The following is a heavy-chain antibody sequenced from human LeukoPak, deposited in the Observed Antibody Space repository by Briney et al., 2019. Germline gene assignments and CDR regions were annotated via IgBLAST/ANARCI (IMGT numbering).Heavy chain of an antibody. V-gene: IGHV3-9*01. J-gene: IGHJ6*02. Sequence: PGGSLRLSCAASGFTFDDYAMHWVRQAPGKGLEWVSGISWNSGSIGYADSVKGRFTISRDNAKNSLYLQMNSLRAEDTALYYCAKDRGGSSYYGMDVWGQGTTVTASS. CDR2: ISWNSGSI. CDR3: AKDRGGSSYYGMDV. CDR1: GFTFDDYA. D-gene: IGHD2-15*01.